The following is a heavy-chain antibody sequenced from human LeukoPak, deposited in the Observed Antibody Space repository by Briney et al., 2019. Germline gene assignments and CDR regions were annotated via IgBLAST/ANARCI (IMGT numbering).Heavy chain of an antibody. CDR1: GFTFSSYA. CDR2: VNLQGST. V-gene: IGHV4-34*01. CDR3: AREGGPYRPLDY. Sequence: PGGSLILSCAASGFTFSSYAMNWVRQPPGKGLEWIGEVNLQGSTNYNPSLMRRVAISVDTSANHVSLQLTSVTAADTAVYYCAREGGPYRPLDYSGQGTLVTVSS. J-gene: IGHJ4*02.